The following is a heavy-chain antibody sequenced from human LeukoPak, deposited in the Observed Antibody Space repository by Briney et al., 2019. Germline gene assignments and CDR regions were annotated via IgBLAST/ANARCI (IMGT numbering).Heavy chain of an antibody. J-gene: IGHJ6*02. CDR3: ARRLGSAYYYYGMDV. V-gene: IGHV4-59*08. Sequence: SETLSLTCTVSSGFISGYYWSWIRQPPGKGMEWIGYIYYSGSTSYNPSLKSRVTISVDTSKNQFSLKLTSVTAADTAVYYCARRLGSAYYYYGMDVWGQGTTVTVSS. CDR2: IYYSGST. CDR1: SGFISGYY. D-gene: IGHD7-27*01.